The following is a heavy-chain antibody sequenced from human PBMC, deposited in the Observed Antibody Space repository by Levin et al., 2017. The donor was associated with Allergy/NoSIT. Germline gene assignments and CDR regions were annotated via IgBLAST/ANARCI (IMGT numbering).Heavy chain of an antibody. J-gene: IGHJ6*03. V-gene: IGHV3-23*01. CDR3: AKLRVSRPYYYYMDV. CDR1: GFTFSSYA. CDR2: ISGSGGST. D-gene: IGHD2-8*01. Sequence: GGSLRLSCAASGFTFSSYAMSWVRQAPGKGLEWVSAISGSGGSTYYADSVKGRFTISRDNSKNTLYLQMNSLRAEDTAVYYCAKLRVSRPYYYYMDVWGKGTTVTVSS.